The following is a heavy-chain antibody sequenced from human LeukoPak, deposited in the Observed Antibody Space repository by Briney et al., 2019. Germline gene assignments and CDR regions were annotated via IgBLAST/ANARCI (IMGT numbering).Heavy chain of an antibody. V-gene: IGHV3-23*01. CDR2: ISGSGRTT. CDR3: ARDPSSWYYYYMDV. J-gene: IGHJ6*03. CDR1: GFTFSSYA. Sequence: PGGSLRLSCAASGFTFSSYAMSWVRQAPGKGLEWVSGISGSGRTTYYADSVKGRFTISRDNAKNSLYLQMNSLRAEDTAVYYCARDPSSWYYYYMDVWGKGTTVTVSS. D-gene: IGHD6-13*01.